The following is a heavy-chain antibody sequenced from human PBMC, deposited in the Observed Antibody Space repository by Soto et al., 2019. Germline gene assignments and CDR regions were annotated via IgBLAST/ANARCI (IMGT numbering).Heavy chain of an antibody. Sequence: SETLSLTCTVSGGSISSGGYYWSWIRQHPGKGLEWIGYIYYSGSTYYNPSLKSRVTISVDTSKNQFSLKLSSETAADTAVYYCAGAYFFYNYYLDVWGKGTTVTVSS. CDR3: AGAYFFYNYYLDV. CDR2: IYYSGST. D-gene: IGHD1-26*01. V-gene: IGHV4-31*03. J-gene: IGHJ6*03. CDR1: GGSISSGGYY.